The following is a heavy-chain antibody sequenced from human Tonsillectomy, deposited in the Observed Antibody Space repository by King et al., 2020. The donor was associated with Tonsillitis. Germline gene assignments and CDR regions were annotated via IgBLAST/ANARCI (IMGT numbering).Heavy chain of an antibody. CDR3: ARPRRDCSGGSCYLTPSNWFDP. CDR1: GGSISSSSYY. J-gene: IGHJ5*02. Sequence: QLQESGPGLVKPSETLSLTCTVSGGSISSSSYYWGWIRQPPGKGLEWIGRIYYSGSTYYNPSLKSRVTISVDTSKNQFSLKLSSVTAADTAVYYCARPRRDCSGGSCYLTPSNWFDPWGQGTLVTVSS. V-gene: IGHV4-39*07. D-gene: IGHD2-15*01. CDR2: IYYSGST.